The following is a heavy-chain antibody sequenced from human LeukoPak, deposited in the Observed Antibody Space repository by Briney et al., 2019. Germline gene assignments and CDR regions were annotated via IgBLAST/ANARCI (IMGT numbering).Heavy chain of an antibody. CDR2: INPHSGGT. D-gene: IGHD2-2*01. CDR1: GYTFTSYY. J-gene: IGHJ4*02. V-gene: IGHV1-2*02. CDR3: ARDGVCSSTSCQSFDY. Sequence: ASVKVSCKASGYTFTSYYMHWVRQAPGQGLEWMGWINPHSGGTHYAQQFQGRVTMARDTSISTAYIELSGLRYDDTAVYYCARDGVCSSTSCQSFDYWGQGTLVTVSS.